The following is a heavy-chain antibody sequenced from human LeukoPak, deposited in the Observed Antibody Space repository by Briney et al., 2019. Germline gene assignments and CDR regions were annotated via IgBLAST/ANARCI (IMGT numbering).Heavy chain of an antibody. CDR2: ISWNSGSI. CDR3: AKVGGSRYYYYGMDV. CDR1: GFTFDDYA. V-gene: IGHV3-9*01. J-gene: IGHJ6*02. Sequence: GRSLRLSCAASGFTFDDYAMHWVRQAPGKGLEWASGISWNSGSIGYADSVKGRFTISRDNAKNSLYLQMNSLRAEDTALYYCAKVGGSRYYYYGMDVWGQGTTVTVSS. D-gene: IGHD2-15*01.